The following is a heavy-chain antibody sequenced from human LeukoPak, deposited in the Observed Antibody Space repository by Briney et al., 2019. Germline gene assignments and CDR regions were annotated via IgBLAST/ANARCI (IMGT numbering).Heavy chain of an antibody. Sequence: GGSLRLSCAASGFTFSSYSMNWVRQAPGKGLEWVSSISSSSYIYYADSVKGRFTISRDNAKNSLYLQMNSLRAEDTAVYYCARDAAAYSRKHSRNYYYYYMDVWGKGTTVTVSS. CDR2: ISSSSYI. CDR3: ARDAAAYSRKHSRNYYYYYMDV. CDR1: GFTFSSYS. J-gene: IGHJ6*03. D-gene: IGHD6-13*01. V-gene: IGHV3-21*01.